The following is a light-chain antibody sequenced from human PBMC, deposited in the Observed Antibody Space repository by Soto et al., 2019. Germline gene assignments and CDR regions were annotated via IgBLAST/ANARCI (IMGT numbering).Light chain of an antibody. Sequence: DIVMTQSPDSLAVSLGERATINCKSSLSLLYSSNNKNYLAWYQQKPGQPPKLLIYWASTRESGVPDRFSGSGSGTDFTLTISSLQAEDAAVYYCQQYYSTPVTFGQGTRLEIK. CDR2: WAS. CDR3: QQYYSTPVT. J-gene: IGKJ5*01. V-gene: IGKV4-1*01. CDR1: LSLLYSSNNKNY.